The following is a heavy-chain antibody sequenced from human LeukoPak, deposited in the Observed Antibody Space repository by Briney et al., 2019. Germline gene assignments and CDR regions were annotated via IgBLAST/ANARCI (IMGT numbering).Heavy chain of an antibody. V-gene: IGHV1-3*01. J-gene: IGHJ4*02. CDR3: ARGLRRLRLGELSSPMDY. D-gene: IGHD3-16*02. Sequence: GASVKVPCKASGYTFTSYGISWVRQAPGQGLEWMGWINAGNGNTKYSQKFQGRVTITRDTSASTAYMELSSLRSEDTAVYYCARGLRRLRLGELSSPMDYWGQGTLVTVSS. CDR1: GYTFTSYG. CDR2: INAGNGNT.